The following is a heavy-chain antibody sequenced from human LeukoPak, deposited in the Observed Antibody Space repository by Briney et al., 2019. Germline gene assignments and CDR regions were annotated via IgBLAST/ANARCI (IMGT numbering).Heavy chain of an antibody. CDR1: GFTFDDYA. J-gene: IGHJ4*02. Sequence: QPGGSLRLSCAASGFTFDDYAMHWVRQAPGKGLEWVSLISWDGGSTYYADSVKGRFTISRDNSKNSLYLQMNSLRAEDTALYYCASHSRVYGGGIHWGQGTLVTVSS. V-gene: IGHV3-43D*03. CDR2: ISWDGGST. CDR3: ASHSRVYGGGIH. D-gene: IGHD3-10*01.